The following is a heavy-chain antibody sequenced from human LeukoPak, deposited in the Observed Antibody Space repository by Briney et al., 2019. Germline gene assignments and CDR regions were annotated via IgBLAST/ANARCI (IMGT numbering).Heavy chain of an antibody. Sequence: GGSLRLSCVASGFTFSSYAMHWVRQAPGKGLEYVSAISSNGGSTYYANSVKGRFTISRDNSKNTLYLQMGSLRAEDMAVYYCARSSRIGDFYYYYYGMDVWGQGTTVTVSS. CDR1: GFTFSSYA. J-gene: IGHJ6*02. CDR3: ARSSRIGDFYYYYYGMDV. CDR2: ISSNGGST. V-gene: IGHV3-64*01. D-gene: IGHD3-16*01.